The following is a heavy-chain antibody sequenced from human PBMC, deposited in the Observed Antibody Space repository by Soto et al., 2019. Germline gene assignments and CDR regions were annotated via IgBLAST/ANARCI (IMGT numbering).Heavy chain of an antibody. CDR3: ARATRYSTSWYFGYYYYYGMDV. CDR1: GYTFTGYY. J-gene: IGHJ6*02. D-gene: IGHD6-13*01. V-gene: IGHV1-2*02. Sequence: ASVKVSCKASGYTFTGYYMHWVRQAPGQGLEWMGWINPNSGGTNYAQKFQGRVTMTRDTSISTAYMELSRLRSDDTAVYYCARATRYSTSWYFGYYYYYGMDVWGQGTTVTVYS. CDR2: INPNSGGT.